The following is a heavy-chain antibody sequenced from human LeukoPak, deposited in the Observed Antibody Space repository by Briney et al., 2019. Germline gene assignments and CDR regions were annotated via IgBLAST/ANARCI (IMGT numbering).Heavy chain of an antibody. D-gene: IGHD5-24*01. CDR2: INSDGSST. V-gene: IGHV3-74*01. J-gene: IGHJ3*02. CDR3: ARSEMADAFDI. Sequence: GGSLRLSCAASGFTFSSYWMHWVRQAPGKGLVWVSRINSDGSSTSYADSVKGRFTISRDNAKNTLYLQMNSLRAEDTAAYYCARSEMADAFDIWGQGTMVTVSS. CDR1: GFTFSSYW.